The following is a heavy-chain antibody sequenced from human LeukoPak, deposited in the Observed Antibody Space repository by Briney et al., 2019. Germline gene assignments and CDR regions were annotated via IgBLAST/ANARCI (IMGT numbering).Heavy chain of an antibody. J-gene: IGHJ4*02. Sequence: PSETLSLTCSVSGGSISSNNYYWGWIRQPPGKGLEWIGSIFYSGSTYYNPSLKSRVTISVDTSKNQFSLKLSSVTAADTAVYYCARGYSSGWWSYYFDYWGQGTLVTVSS. D-gene: IGHD6-19*01. V-gene: IGHV4-39*01. CDR3: ARGYSSGWWSYYFDY. CDR2: IFYSGST. CDR1: GGSISSNNYY.